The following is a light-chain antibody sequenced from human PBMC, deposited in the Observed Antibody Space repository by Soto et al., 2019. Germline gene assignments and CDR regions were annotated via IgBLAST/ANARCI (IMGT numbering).Light chain of an antibody. V-gene: IGKV1-5*01. CDR1: QSISSW. CDR3: QQYNSFL. J-gene: IGKJ4*01. Sequence: DIQMTKTPSTLSASVGDRVTITCRASQSISSWLAWYQQKPGKAPKLLIYDASSLESGVPSRFSGSGSGTEFTLTISSLQPDDFATYYCQQYNSFLFGGGTKVDIK. CDR2: DAS.